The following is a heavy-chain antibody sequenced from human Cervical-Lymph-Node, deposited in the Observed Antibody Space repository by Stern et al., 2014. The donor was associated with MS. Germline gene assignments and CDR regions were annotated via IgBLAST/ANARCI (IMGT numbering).Heavy chain of an antibody. Sequence: VQLVQSGAEVKKPGSSVKVSCKASGGTFSSYEITWLRQAPGQGLEWMGGIIPIFDTPTYAQKFQDRVTISADESTSTAYMELSSLKSEDTAIYFCARAYTYYSNSAGYWGQGTPVTVSS. CDR3: ARAYTYYSNSAGY. D-gene: IGHD3-10*01. V-gene: IGHV1-69*01. CDR1: GGTFSSYE. CDR2: IIPIFDTP. J-gene: IGHJ4*02.